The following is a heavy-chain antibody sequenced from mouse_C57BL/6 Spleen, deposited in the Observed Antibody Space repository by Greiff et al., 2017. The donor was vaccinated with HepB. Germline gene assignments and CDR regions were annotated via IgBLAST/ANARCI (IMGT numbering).Heavy chain of an antibody. J-gene: IGHJ2*01. V-gene: IGHV1-54*01. CDR2: INPGSGGT. Sequence: VQLQQSGAELVRPGTSVKVSCKASGYAFTNYLIEWVKQRPGQGLEWIGVINPGSGGTNYNEKFKGKATLTADKSSSTAYMQLSSLTSEDSAVYFCARGRDGSTVDYWGQGTTLTVSS. CDR3: ARGRDGSTVDY. CDR1: GYAFTNYL. D-gene: IGHD1-1*01.